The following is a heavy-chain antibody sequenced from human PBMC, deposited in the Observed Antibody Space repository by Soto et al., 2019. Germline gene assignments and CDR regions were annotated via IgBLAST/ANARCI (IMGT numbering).Heavy chain of an antibody. D-gene: IGHD3-16*01. V-gene: IGHV3-15*01. CDR2: IRSNTDGGTT. Sequence: EVQLVESGGGLLKPGGSLRLSCAASGLDFNKAWMSWVRQAPGKGLEWVGRIRSNTDGGTTEFAAPVKGRFTISRDDSKNMLYLQMNSLTTEDTAVYYCSTDPVGKWGGLWGQGTLVTVSS. J-gene: IGHJ4*02. CDR1: GLDFNKAW. CDR3: STDPVGKWGGL.